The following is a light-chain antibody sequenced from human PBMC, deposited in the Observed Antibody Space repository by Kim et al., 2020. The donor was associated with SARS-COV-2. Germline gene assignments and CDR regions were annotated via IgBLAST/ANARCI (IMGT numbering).Light chain of an antibody. Sequence: LTCTLRSGINVGTYRIYWYQQKPGSPPQYLLRYKSDSDKQQGSGVPSRFSGSKDASANAGILLISGLQSEDEADYYCMIWHSSAWVFGGGTKLTVL. J-gene: IGLJ3*02. CDR2: YKSDSDK. V-gene: IGLV5-45*01. CDR1: SGINVGTYR. CDR3: MIWHSSAWV.